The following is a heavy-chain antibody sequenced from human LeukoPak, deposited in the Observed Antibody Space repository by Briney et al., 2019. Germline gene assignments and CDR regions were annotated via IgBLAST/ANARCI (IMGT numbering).Heavy chain of an antibody. J-gene: IGHJ5*02. Sequence: PGGSLRLSCTASGFTFSSYWMHWGRQAPGKGLVWVSRINSDGSSTSYADSVKGRFTISRDNAKNTLYLQMNSLRAEDTAVYYCTRDTSGWCDRFDLWGQGTLVTVSS. CDR1: GFTFSSYW. V-gene: IGHV3-74*01. CDR2: INSDGSST. CDR3: TRDTSGWCDRFDL. D-gene: IGHD6-19*01.